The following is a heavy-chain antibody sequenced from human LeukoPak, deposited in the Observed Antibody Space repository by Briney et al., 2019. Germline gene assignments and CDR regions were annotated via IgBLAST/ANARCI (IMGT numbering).Heavy chain of an antibody. CDR1: GFTFSSYA. D-gene: IGHD1-26*01. V-gene: IGHV3-30-3*01. CDR3: AGSWSQWELLLGPFDV. Sequence: PGGSLRLSCAASGFTFSSYAMHWVRQAPGKGLEWVAVISYDGSDEYFADSVKGRFTISRDNSKKTLYLQMNSLSAEDTAMYYCAGSWSQWELLLGPFDVWGQGTLVTVSS. CDR2: ISYDGSDE. J-gene: IGHJ3*01.